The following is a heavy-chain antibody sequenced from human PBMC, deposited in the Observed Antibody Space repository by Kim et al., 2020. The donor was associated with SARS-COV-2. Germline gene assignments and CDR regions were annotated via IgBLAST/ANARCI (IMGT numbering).Heavy chain of an antibody. V-gene: IGHV4-31*03. J-gene: IGHJ6*02. D-gene: IGHD3-22*01. CDR2: IYYSGST. Sequence: SETLSLTCTVSGGSISSGGYYWSWIRQHPGKGLEWIGYIYYSGSTYYNPSLKSRVTISVDTSKNQFSLKLSSVTAADTAVYYCASLLRYYYDSSGYYGGLYYGMDVWGQGTTVTVSS. CDR3: ASLLRYYYDSSGYYGGLYYGMDV. CDR1: GGSISSGGYY.